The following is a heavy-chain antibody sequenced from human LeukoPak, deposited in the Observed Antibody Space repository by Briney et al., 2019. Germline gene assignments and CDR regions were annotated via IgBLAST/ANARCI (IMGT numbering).Heavy chain of an antibody. CDR1: GGSISSYY. Sequence: SETLSLTCTVSGGSISSYYWTWIRQPPGKGLEWIGYVYYSGSTNYNPSLKSRVTISVDTSKNQFSLKLSSVTAADTAMYYCARRQVRPERFDYWGQGTLVTVSS. J-gene: IGHJ4*02. CDR2: VYYSGST. D-gene: IGHD6-25*01. CDR3: ARRQVRPERFDY. V-gene: IGHV4-59*01.